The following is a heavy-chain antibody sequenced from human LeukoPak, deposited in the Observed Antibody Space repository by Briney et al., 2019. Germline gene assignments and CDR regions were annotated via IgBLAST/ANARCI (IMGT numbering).Heavy chain of an antibody. CDR3: ARDLYYDSAFPYYFDY. CDR2: IWYDGSNK. CDR1: GFTFSSYG. D-gene: IGHD3-22*01. J-gene: IGHJ4*02. Sequence: PGGSLRLSCAASGFTFSSYGMPWVRQAPGKVLEWVAVIWYDGSNKYYADSVKGRFTISRDNSKNTLYPQMNSLRAEDTAVYYCARDLYYDSAFPYYFDYWGQGTLVTVSS. V-gene: IGHV3-33*01.